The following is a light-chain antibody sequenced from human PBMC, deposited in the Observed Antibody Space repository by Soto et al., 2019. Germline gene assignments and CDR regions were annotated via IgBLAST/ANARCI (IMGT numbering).Light chain of an antibody. J-gene: IGKJ1*01. CDR3: QQYSSSFRT. V-gene: IGKV3-20*01. CDR1: QSVSSSY. Sequence: EIVLTQSPGTLSLSPGDRATLSCRASQSVSSSYLAWYQQKPGQAPRLRIYGASSRATGIPDRFSGSGSGTDFTLSISRLEPEDFAVYYCQQYSSSFRTFGQGTNVEIK. CDR2: GAS.